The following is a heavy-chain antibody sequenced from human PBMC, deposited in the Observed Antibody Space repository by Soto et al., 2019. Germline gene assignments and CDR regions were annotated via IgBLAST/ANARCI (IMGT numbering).Heavy chain of an antibody. CDR1: GYTFSSYG. V-gene: IGHV3-7*05. D-gene: IGHD4-17*01. Sequence: PGGSLRLSCAASGYTFSSYGMSWVRQAPGKGLEWVANIKQDGSEKYYVDSVKGRFTISRDNAKNSLYLQMNSLRAEDTAVYYCARDYGDSPYYYYMDVWGKGTTVTVSS. J-gene: IGHJ6*03. CDR2: IKQDGSEK. CDR3: ARDYGDSPYYYYMDV.